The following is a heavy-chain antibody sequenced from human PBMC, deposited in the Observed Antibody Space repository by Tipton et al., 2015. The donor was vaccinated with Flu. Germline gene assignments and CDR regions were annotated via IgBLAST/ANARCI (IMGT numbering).Heavy chain of an antibody. V-gene: IGHV3-7*01. CDR3: ARSSYSSSWFFDY. D-gene: IGHD6-13*01. CDR1: GFSFSSYW. J-gene: IGHJ4*02. CDR2: IKQDGSEK. Sequence: SLRPSCAASGFSFSSYWMNWVRQAPGKGLEWVAKIKQDGSEKYYVDSVKGRFTISRDNAKNSFYLQMNSLRAEDTAVYFCARSSYSSSWFFDYWGQGTLVTVSS.